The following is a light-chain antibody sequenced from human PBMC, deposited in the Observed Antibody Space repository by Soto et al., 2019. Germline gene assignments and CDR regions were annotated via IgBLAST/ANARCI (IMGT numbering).Light chain of an antibody. J-gene: IGKJ1*01. CDR3: HHSNLLWT. CDR2: AAS. CDR1: QNIYTW. Sequence: GERHNKTIRARQNIYTWLAWYQQKPGKAPILLIYAASSLETGVPSSFSASGSGNAISLTILGIPPDAFSPYFSHHSNLLWTFAQGTKVDI. V-gene: IGKV1-5*03.